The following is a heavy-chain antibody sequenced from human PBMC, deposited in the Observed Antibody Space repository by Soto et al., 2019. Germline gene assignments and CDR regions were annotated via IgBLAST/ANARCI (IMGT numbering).Heavy chain of an antibody. J-gene: IGHJ4*02. CDR3: ARHHQITGNYVEY. Sequence: GGSLRLSCAASGFTFSSYDMHWVRQAPGKGLEWVAVIWYDGSNKYYADSVKGRFTISRDNSKNTLYLQMNSLRAEDTAVYYCARHHQITGNYVEYWGQGTLVTVSS. CDR2: IWYDGSNK. CDR1: GFTFSSYD. D-gene: IGHD7-27*01. V-gene: IGHV3-33*01.